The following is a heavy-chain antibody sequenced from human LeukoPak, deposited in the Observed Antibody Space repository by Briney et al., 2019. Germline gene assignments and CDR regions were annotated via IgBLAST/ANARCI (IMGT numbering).Heavy chain of an antibody. D-gene: IGHD3-10*01. CDR3: ARDLYGSVDY. CDR2: ISSSSSTI. Sequence: GGSLRLSCAASGFTFSSYSMNWVRQAPGKGLEWVSYISSSSSTIYYADSVKGRFTISRDNAKNSLYLQMNSLRAEDTAVYYCARDLYGSVDYWGQGTLVTVSS. CDR1: GFTFSSYS. J-gene: IGHJ4*02. V-gene: IGHV3-48*04.